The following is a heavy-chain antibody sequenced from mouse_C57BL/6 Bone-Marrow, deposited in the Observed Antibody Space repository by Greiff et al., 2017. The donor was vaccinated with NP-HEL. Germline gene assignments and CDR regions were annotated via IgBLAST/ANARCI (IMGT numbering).Heavy chain of an antibody. D-gene: IGHD3-2*02. J-gene: IGHJ2*01. CDR1: GYTFTNYW. Sequence: QVQLQQSGAELVRPGTSVKMSCKASGYTFTNYWIGWAKQRPGHGLEWIGDIYPGGGYTNYNEKLKGKATLTADKSSSTAYMQFSSLTSEDSAIYYCARKQAYRGYFDYWGQGTTLTVSS. V-gene: IGHV1-63*01. CDR2: IYPGGGYT. CDR3: ARKQAYRGYFDY.